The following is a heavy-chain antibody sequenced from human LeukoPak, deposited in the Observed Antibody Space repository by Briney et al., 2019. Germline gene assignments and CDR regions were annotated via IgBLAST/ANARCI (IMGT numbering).Heavy chain of an antibody. J-gene: IGHJ4*02. CDR1: GFTFSGYD. CDR2: ISSSSRNI. CDR3: ARGGAAPGTPYYFDY. D-gene: IGHD6-13*01. Sequence: PGGSLRLSCTASGFTFSGYDMSWVRQAPGKGLEWVSSISSSSRNIYYLDSVKGRFTVSRDSAKNSLYLQMNSLRAEDTALYYCARGGAAPGTPYYFDYWGQGALVTVSS. V-gene: IGHV3-21*01.